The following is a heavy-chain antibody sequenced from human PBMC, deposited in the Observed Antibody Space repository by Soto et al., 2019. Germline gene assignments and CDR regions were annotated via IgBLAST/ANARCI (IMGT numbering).Heavy chain of an antibody. CDR1: GDTFKNCV. Sequence: QVQVVQSGVAVRRPGSSVKVSCKASGDTFKNCVISWVRQAPGQGLEWMGGIIPLFGTTDFAQRFQGRLTITTDESTTTAYMELSRLRSEDTATYYCAAELGFGKLSVVWGQGTKVIVSS. D-gene: IGHD3-10*01. V-gene: IGHV1-69*01. CDR3: AAELGFGKLSVV. J-gene: IGHJ6*02. CDR2: IIPLFGTT.